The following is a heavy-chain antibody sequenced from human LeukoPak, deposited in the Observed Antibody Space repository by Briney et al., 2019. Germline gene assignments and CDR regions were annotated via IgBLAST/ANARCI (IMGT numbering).Heavy chain of an antibody. CDR3: ARGHSSVVTAIPYYFDF. D-gene: IGHD2-21*02. V-gene: IGHV4-59*12. Sequence: SETLSLTCTVSSGSINGYYWSWIRQPPGKGLEWVGYISYSGSTNYNPSLKSRVTISVDMSKNQFSLKLTSVTAADTAVYFRARGHSSVVTAIPYYFDFWGQGTLVTVSS. J-gene: IGHJ4*02. CDR2: ISYSGST. CDR1: SGSINGYY.